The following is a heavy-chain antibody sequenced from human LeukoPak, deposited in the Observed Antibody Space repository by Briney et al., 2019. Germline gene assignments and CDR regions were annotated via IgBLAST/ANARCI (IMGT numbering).Heavy chain of an antibody. J-gene: IGHJ4*02. CDR2: SSHGGYI. CDR1: GFSISSYY. V-gene: IGHV4-59*08. D-gene: IGHD3-10*01. Sequence: KPSGTLSLTCTASGFSISSYYWTWIRQPPGKGLEWIGYSSHGGYINYNPSLMSRVIASVETSTNEFSLMLSYVPAADAAVFYCASQTSGAPFDYWGQGTLVTVCS. CDR3: ASQTSGAPFDY.